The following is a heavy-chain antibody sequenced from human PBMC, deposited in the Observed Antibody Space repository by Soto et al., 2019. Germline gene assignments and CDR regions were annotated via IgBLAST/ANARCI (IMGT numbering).Heavy chain of an antibody. Sequence: PSETLSLTCTVSGDSMTSSYWSWFRQPPGKGLEYIAYIFYTGITNYNPSLKSRVTISMDTSKNQFSLKLNSLTAADTAVYYCAKGAGRDGYNSARGQGTLVTVPQ. J-gene: IGHJ4*02. CDR2: IFYTGIT. CDR3: AKGAGRDGYNSA. CDR1: GDSMTSSY. V-gene: IGHV4-59*01. D-gene: IGHD5-12*01.